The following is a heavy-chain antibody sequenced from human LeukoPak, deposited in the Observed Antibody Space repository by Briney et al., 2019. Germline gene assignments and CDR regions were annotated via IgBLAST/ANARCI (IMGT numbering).Heavy chain of an antibody. D-gene: IGHD1-26*01. Sequence: SETLSLTCAVYGGSFSGHYWSWIRQPAGKGLEWIGRIYTSGSTNYNPSLKSRVTMSVDTSKNQFSLKLSSVTAADTAVYYCARDAYSGSVDPWGQGTLVTVSS. CDR3: ARDAYSGSVDP. J-gene: IGHJ5*02. CDR2: IYTSGST. CDR1: GGSFSGHY. V-gene: IGHV4-4*07.